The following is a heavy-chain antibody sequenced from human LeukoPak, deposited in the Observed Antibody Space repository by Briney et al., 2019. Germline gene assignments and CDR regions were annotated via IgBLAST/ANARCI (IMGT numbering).Heavy chain of an antibody. CDR2: ISYDGSNK. D-gene: IGHD2-21*02. Sequence: SGGSLRLSCAASGFTFSSYAMHWVRQAPGKGLEWVAVISYDGSNKYYADSVKGRFTISRDNSKNTLYLQMNSLRAEDTAVYYCARDCGGDCHGGFDYWGQGTLVTGS. CDR3: ARDCGGDCHGGFDY. V-gene: IGHV3-30-3*01. J-gene: IGHJ4*02. CDR1: GFTFSSYA.